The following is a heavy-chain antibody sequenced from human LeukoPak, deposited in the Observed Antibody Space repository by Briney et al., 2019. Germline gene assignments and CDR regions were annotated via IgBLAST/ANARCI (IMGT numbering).Heavy chain of an antibody. CDR2: INHSGST. J-gene: IGHJ4*02. CDR3: ARITVGALDY. CDR1: GGSFSAHY. V-gene: IGHV4-34*01. Sequence: KPSETLSLTCAVYGGSFSAHYWNWIRQPPGKGLEWIGEINHSGSTNYKPSLKSRVTISVDMSRNQFSLKLSSVTAADTAVYYCARITVGALDYWGQGTLVTVSS. D-gene: IGHD1-26*01.